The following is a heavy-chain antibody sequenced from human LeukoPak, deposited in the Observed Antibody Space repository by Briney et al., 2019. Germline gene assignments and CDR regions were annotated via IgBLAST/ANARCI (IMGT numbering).Heavy chain of an antibody. CDR2: IYYSGST. Sequence: SETLSLTCTVSGYSISSGYYWGWIRQPPGKGLEWIGNIYYSGSTYYNPSLKSRVTISVDTSKNQFSLKLSSVTAADTAVYYCARVLLVGTTRTPDYWGQGTLVTVSS. CDR1: GYSISSGYY. CDR3: ARVLLVGTTRTPDY. J-gene: IGHJ4*02. D-gene: IGHD1-26*01. V-gene: IGHV4-38-2*02.